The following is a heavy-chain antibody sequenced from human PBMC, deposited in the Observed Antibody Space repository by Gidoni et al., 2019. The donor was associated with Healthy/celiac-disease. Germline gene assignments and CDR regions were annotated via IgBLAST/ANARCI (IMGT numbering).Heavy chain of an antibody. CDR1: GFSLSNPSMG. CDR2: IFSNDEK. V-gene: IGHV2-26*01. D-gene: IGHD6-13*01. CDR3: ARISSIAAAGTRRYYFDY. J-gene: IGHJ4*02. Sequence: QVTLKESGPVLVKPTETLTLTCTVSGFSLSNPSMGVSWIRQPPGKALEWLAHIFSNDEKSYSTSLKSRLTISKDTSKSQVVLTMTNMDPVDTATYYCARISSIAAAGTRRYYFDYWGQGTLVTVSS.